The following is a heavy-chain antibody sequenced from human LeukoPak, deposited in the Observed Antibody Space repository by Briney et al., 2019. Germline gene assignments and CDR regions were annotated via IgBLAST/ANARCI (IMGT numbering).Heavy chain of an antibody. CDR3: ARDLRSGITGTRFYMDV. J-gene: IGHJ6*03. V-gene: IGHV4-61*02. D-gene: IGHD1-7*01. CDR1: GGSISSGSYY. Sequence: SQTLSLTCTVSGGSISSGSYYWSWIRQPAGKGLEWIGRIYTSGSTNYNPSLKSRVTISVDTSKNQFSLKLSSVTAADTAVYYCARDLRSGITGTRFYMDVWGKGTTVTVSS. CDR2: IYTSGST.